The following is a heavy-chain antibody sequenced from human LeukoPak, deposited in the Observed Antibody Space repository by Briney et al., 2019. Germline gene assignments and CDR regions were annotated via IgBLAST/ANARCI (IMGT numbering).Heavy chain of an antibody. Sequence: GGSLRLSWAASGFTFTSYEMNWVRQAPGKGLECVSYISGSGTTIFYADSVKGRFTISRDNAKNSLYLQMNSLRAEDTAVYYCARGHGRFDSWGQGTLVTVSS. CDR3: ARGHGRFDS. CDR1: GFTFTSYE. CDR2: ISGSGTTI. J-gene: IGHJ4*02. V-gene: IGHV3-48*03.